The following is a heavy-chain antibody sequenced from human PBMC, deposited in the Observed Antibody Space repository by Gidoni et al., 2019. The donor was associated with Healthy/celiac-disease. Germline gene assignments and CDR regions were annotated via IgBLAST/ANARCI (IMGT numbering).Heavy chain of an antibody. Sequence: QVQLQQSGPGLVKPSQTLSLTCAISGDSVSSNNAAWNWIRQSPTQGLEWLGRTYYRSKWYNDYAVSVKSRITINPDTSKNQFSLQLNSVTPEDTAVYYCARGKASIAARPASHYYYYGMDVWGQGTTVTVSS. CDR2: TYYRSKWYN. CDR1: GDSVSSNNAA. V-gene: IGHV6-1*01. D-gene: IGHD6-6*01. J-gene: IGHJ6*02. CDR3: ARGKASIAARPASHYYYYGMDV.